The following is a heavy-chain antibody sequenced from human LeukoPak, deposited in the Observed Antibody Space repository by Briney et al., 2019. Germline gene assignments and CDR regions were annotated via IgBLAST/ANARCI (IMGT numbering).Heavy chain of an antibody. Sequence: GGSLRLSCAASGFTFSSYALSWVRQAPGKGLEWVSAISGSGGSTYYADSVKGRFTISRDSAKKSLYLQMNSLRAEDTAVYYCAREGATASSGYFFDYWGQGSLVTVSS. CDR3: AREGATASSGYFFDY. CDR2: ISGSGGST. CDR1: GFTFSSYA. D-gene: IGHD5-18*01. J-gene: IGHJ4*02. V-gene: IGHV3-23*01.